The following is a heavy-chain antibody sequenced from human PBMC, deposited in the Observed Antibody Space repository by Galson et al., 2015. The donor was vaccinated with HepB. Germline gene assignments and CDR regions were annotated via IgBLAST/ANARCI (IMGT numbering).Heavy chain of an antibody. D-gene: IGHD3-22*01. Sequence: SLRLSCAASGFIFYDYALHWVRQAPGKGLEWVAVISDDGSNKYADSVKGRFTISRDNSRNTLFLQMNSLRPEDTAVYYCARDYWDYDSPYFDHWGQGTQV. V-gene: IGHV3-30-3*01. CDR1: GFIFYDYA. CDR2: ISDDGSNK. CDR3: ARDYWDYDSPYFDH. J-gene: IGHJ4*02.